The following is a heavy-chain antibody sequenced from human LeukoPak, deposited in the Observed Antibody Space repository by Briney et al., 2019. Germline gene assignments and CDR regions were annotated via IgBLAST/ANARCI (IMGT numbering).Heavy chain of an antibody. Sequence: GRSLRLSCAASGFTFSNYAMHWVRQAPGKGLEWVAVMSYDGSNKYYADSVKGRFTISRDNSKNTLYLQMNSLRAEDTAVYYCAGGGVMRDYWGQGTLVTVSS. CDR3: AGGGVMRDY. CDR1: GFTFSNYA. CDR2: MSYDGSNK. D-gene: IGHD3-16*01. J-gene: IGHJ4*02. V-gene: IGHV3-30*01.